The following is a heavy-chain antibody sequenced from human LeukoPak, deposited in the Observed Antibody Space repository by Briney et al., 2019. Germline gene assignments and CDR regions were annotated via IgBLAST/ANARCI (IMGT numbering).Heavy chain of an antibody. V-gene: IGHV4-39*01. CDR2: IYYSGST. Sequence: GSLRLSCAASGFTFSSYGMHWVRQPPGKGLEWIGSIYYSGSTYYNPSLKSRVTISVDTSKNQFSLKLSSVTAADTAVYYCARLGSIAASPAGWFDPWGQGTLVTVSS. CDR1: GFTFSSYG. D-gene: IGHD6-6*01. J-gene: IGHJ5*02. CDR3: ARLGSIAASPAGWFDP.